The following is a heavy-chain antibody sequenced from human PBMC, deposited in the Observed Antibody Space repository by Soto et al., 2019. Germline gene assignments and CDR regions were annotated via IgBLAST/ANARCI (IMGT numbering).Heavy chain of an antibody. V-gene: IGHV4-61*05. CDR2: IYYTGST. CDR3: ARSNWYSEY. J-gene: IGHJ4*02. CDR1: GGSMSSSSYY. Sequence: LSLTCTVSGGSMSSSSYYWGWIRQPPGKGLEWIGYIYYTGSTYYNPSLKSRVTISVDTSKNQFSLNLTSLTAADTAIYYCARSNWYSEYWGQGTLVTVSS. D-gene: IGHD7-27*01.